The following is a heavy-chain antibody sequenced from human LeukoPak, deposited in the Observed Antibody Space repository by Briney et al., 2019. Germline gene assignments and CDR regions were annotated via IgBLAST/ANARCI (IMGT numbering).Heavy chain of an antibody. Sequence: GGSLRLSCAASGFTFSDYSMNWVRQAPGKGLEWISCIGIDSGNTNYADSVKGRFTISGDKAKNSLYLQMNSLRVEDTAVYHCARDYKYAFDNWGQGTLVTVSS. V-gene: IGHV3-48*01. CDR1: GFTFSDYS. CDR2: IGIDSGNT. D-gene: IGHD5-24*01. CDR3: ARDYKYAFDN. J-gene: IGHJ4*02.